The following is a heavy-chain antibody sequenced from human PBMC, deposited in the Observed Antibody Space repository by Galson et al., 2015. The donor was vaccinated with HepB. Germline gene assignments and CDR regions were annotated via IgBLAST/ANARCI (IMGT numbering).Heavy chain of an antibody. Sequence: SVKVSCKASGGTFSSYAISWVRQAPGQGLEWMGGIIPIFGTANYAQKFQGRVTITADESTSTAYMELSSLRSEDTAVYYCARDRGGYSYGIPYYYGMDVWGQGTTVTVSS. D-gene: IGHD5-18*01. CDR2: IIPIFGTA. J-gene: IGHJ6*02. CDR3: ARDRGGYSYGIPYYYGMDV. V-gene: IGHV1-69*13. CDR1: GGTFSSYA.